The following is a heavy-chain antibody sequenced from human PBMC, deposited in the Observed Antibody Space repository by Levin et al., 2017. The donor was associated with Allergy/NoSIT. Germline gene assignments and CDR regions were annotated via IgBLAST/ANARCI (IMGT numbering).Heavy chain of an antibody. Sequence: GESLKISCAASGFTFSSYSLNWVRQAPGKGLEWVSSISSSSSYIYYADSMKGRFTISRDNAKNSLYLQLNSLRAEDTAVYYCARGSDSAMDVWGQGTTVTVSS. J-gene: IGHJ6*02. D-gene: IGHD2-15*01. CDR3: ARGSDSAMDV. CDR1: GFTFSSYS. V-gene: IGHV3-21*01. CDR2: ISSSSSYI.